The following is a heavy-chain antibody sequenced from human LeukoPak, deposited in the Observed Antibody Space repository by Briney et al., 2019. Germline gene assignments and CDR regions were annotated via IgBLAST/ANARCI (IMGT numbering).Heavy chain of an antibody. CDR1: EYSFATYW. CDR3: ARDHGVSGSYRAFNY. D-gene: IGHD3-16*02. CDR2: IFPGDSDT. J-gene: IGHJ4*02. V-gene: IGHV5-51*01. Sequence: GESLKISCKGSEYSFATYWIGWVRQMPGQGLEWMGIIFPGDSDTRYSPSFQGQVTISADKSISTAYLQWSSLRAEDTAVYYCARDHGVSGSYRAFNYWGQGTLVTVSS.